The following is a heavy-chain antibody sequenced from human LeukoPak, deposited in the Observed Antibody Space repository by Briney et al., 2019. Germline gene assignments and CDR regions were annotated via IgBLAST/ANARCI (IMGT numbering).Heavy chain of an antibody. Sequence: ASVKVSCKASGYTFTSYDINWVRQATGQGLGWMGWMNPNSGNTGYAQKFQGRVTMTRNTSISTAYMELSSLRSEDTAVYYCARALYSYGLIDPWGQGTLVTVSS. CDR2: MNPNSGNT. J-gene: IGHJ5*02. D-gene: IGHD5-18*01. V-gene: IGHV1-8*01. CDR1: GYTFTSYD. CDR3: ARALYSYGLIDP.